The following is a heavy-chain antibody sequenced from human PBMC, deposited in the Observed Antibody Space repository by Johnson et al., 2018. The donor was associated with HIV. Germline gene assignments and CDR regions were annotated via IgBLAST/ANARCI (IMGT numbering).Heavy chain of an antibody. J-gene: IGHJ3*02. CDR2: IKRKIEGETT. CDR3: ARAGVVDSYGSWKAFDI. V-gene: IGHV3-15*01. CDR1: GFTFSNVW. Sequence: VHLVESGGGLVQPGGSLRLSCAASGFTFSNVWMTWVRQAPGKGLEWVGRIKRKIEGETTDYAAPVKGRFTISRDDSKNTLYLQMNSLRAEDTAVYYCARAGVVDSYGSWKAFDIWGQGTLVTVSS. D-gene: IGHD3-10*01.